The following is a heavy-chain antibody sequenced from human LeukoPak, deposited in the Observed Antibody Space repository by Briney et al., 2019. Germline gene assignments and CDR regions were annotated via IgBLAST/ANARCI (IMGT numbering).Heavy chain of an antibody. J-gene: IGHJ4*02. CDR1: GYTFTRYY. CDR2: INPTGGST. Sequence: ASVTVSCKASGYTFTRYYVHWVRQAPGQGLEWMGIINPTGGSTSYAQKFQGRVTMTRDMSTSTVYMQLSSLRSEDTAVYYCARDHQYGDYDGTFDYWGQGTLVTVSS. CDR3: ARDHQYGDYDGTFDY. V-gene: IGHV1-46*01. D-gene: IGHD4-17*01.